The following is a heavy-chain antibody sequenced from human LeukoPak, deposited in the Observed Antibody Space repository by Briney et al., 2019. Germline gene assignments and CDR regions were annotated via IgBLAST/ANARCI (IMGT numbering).Heavy chain of an antibody. D-gene: IGHD4-23*01. CDR3: ARPGVAGATVGYFDL. V-gene: IGHV1-69*05. CDR2: IIPLFGTA. Sequence: SVKVSCKASGDILRTYALSWVRQVPGQGLEWMGGIIPLFGTANYAQRFQGRLTISTDESTSTAYMELSSLRSEDTAVYYCARPGVAGATVGYFDLWGRGTLVTVSS. J-gene: IGHJ2*01. CDR1: GDILRTYA.